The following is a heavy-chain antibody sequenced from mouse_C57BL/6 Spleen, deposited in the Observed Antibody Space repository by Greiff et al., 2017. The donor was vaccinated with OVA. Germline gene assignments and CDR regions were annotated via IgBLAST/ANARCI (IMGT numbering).Heavy chain of an antibody. Sequence: VQLQESGAELARPGASVKLSCKASGYTFTSYGISWVKQRTGQGLEWIGEIYPRSGNIYYNEKFKGKATLTADKSSSTAYMELRSLTSEDSAVYFCARGGSSDSLFDYWGQGTSLTVSS. V-gene: IGHV1-81*01. D-gene: IGHD3-2*02. CDR2: IYPRSGNI. CDR1: GYTFTSYG. CDR3: ARGGSSDSLFDY. J-gene: IGHJ2*02.